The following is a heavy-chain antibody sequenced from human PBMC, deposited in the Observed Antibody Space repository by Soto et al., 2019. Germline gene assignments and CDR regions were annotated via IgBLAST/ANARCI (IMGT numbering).Heavy chain of an antibody. CDR3: ARGVFYYYGSSGYSPDY. CDR2: ISGSGSNT. D-gene: IGHD3-22*01. Sequence: GGSLRLSCAASGFTFSTYALSWVRQAPGKGLEWVSAISGSGSNTYYADSVKGRFTISRDDSKSTLYLQMNSLRAEDTAVYYCARGVFYYYGSSGYSPDYWGQGTLVTVSS. J-gene: IGHJ4*02. CDR1: GFTFSTYA. V-gene: IGHV3-23*01.